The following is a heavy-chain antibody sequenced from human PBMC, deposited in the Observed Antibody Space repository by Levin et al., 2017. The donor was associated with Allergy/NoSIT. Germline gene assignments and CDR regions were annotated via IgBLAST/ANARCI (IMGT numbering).Heavy chain of an antibody. CDR1: GGTFSSYA. V-gene: IGHV1-69*13. D-gene: IGHD3-3*01. CDR3: AAEEGGLREWLLWPFDY. CDR2: IIPIFGTA. Sequence: ASVKVSCKASGGTFSSYAISWVRQAPGQGLEWMGGIIPIFGTANYAQKFQGRVTITADESTSTAYMELSSLRSEDTAVYYCAAEEGGLREWLLWPFDYWGQGTLVTVSS. J-gene: IGHJ4*02.